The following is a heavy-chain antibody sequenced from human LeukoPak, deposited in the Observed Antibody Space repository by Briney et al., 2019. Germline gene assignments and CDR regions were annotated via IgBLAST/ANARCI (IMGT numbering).Heavy chain of an antibody. J-gene: IGHJ4*02. CDR3: ARDTGIAVAGIDY. D-gene: IGHD6-19*01. CDR1: GYTFTGYY. Sequence: ASVKVFCKASGYTFTGYYMHWVRQAPGQGLEWMGWINPNSGGTNYAQKFQGRVTMTRDTSTSTAYMELRSLRSDDTAVYYCARDTGIAVAGIDYWGQGTLVTVSS. CDR2: INPNSGGT. V-gene: IGHV1-2*02.